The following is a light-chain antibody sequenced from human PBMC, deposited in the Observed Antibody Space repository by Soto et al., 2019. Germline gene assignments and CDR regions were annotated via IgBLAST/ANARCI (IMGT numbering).Light chain of an antibody. V-gene: IGKV1-39*01. J-gene: IGKJ2*01. CDR2: AAS. Sequence: DIQMTQSPSSLSASVGDRVTITCRASQSVDNFLNWYQQKPGKAPNLLIYAASSLQSGVPSRFSGSGSRTAFTLTIRSLQPEDFATYYCQQSYSTLYTFGQGTKLEIK. CDR3: QQSYSTLYT. CDR1: QSVDNF.